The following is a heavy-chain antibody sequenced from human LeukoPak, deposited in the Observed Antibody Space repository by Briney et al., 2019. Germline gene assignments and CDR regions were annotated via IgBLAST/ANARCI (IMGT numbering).Heavy chain of an antibody. Sequence: PGRSLRLSCIASGFTFGDYAMSWVRQAPGKGLEWVGFIRSKASGGTTEYAASVKGRFTFSRDDSNSIAYLQMTSLKTEDSAIYYCSRMMQHSYDRGAYYRLFDYWGQGTLVTVSS. CDR3: SRMMQHSYDRGAYYRLFDY. J-gene: IGHJ4*02. CDR2: IRSKASGGTT. CDR1: GFTFGDYA. V-gene: IGHV3-49*04. D-gene: IGHD3-22*01.